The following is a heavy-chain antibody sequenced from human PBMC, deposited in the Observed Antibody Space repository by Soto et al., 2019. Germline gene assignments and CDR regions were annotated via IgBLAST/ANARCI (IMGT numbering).Heavy chain of an antibody. V-gene: IGHV4-30-2*01. J-gene: IGHJ5*02. Sequence: PSETLSLTCAVSGGSISSGGYSWSWIRQPPGKGLEWIGYIYHSGSTYYNPSLKSRVTISVDRSKNQFSLKLSSVTAADTAVYYCAGADTAMVGWFDPWGQGTLVTVSS. CDR3: AGADTAMVGWFDP. CDR1: GGSISSGGYS. D-gene: IGHD5-18*01. CDR2: IYHSGST.